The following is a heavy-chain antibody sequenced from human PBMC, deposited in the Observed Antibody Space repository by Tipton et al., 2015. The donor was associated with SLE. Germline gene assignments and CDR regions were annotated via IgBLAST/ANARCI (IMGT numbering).Heavy chain of an antibody. CDR3: ARDSAGDYDFWSGPDGMDV. CDR1: GFTFSSYS. J-gene: IGHJ6*02. D-gene: IGHD3-3*01. Sequence: SLRLSCAASGFTFSSYSMNWVRQAPGKGLEWVSSISSSSSYIYYADSVKGRFTISRDNAQNSLYLQMNSLGAEDTAVYYCARDSAGDYDFWSGPDGMDVWGQGTTVTVSS. V-gene: IGHV3-21*01. CDR2: ISSSSSYI.